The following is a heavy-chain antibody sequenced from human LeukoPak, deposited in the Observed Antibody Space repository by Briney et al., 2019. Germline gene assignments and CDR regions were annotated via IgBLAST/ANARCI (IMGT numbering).Heavy chain of an antibody. CDR1: GFTFDDYA. V-gene: IGHV3-9*03. CDR3: AKGTQLLEDNWFDP. CDR2: ISWNSGSI. J-gene: IGHJ5*02. D-gene: IGHD2-2*01. Sequence: PGGSLRLSCAASGFTFDDYAMHWVRQAPGKGLEWVSGISWNSGSIGYADSVKGRFTISRDNAKNSLYLQMNSLRAEDMALYYCAKGTQLLEDNWFDPWGQGTQVTVSS.